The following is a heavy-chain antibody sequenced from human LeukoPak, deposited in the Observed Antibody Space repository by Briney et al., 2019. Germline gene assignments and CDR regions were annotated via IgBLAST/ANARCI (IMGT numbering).Heavy chain of an antibody. Sequence: EASVKVSCKASGYTFTGYYMHWVRQAPGQGLEWMGWINPNSGGTNYAQRFQGRVTMTRDTSISTAYMELSSLRSEDTAVYYCARGRALGFWYFDLWGRGTLVTVSS. CDR2: INPNSGGT. V-gene: IGHV1-2*02. D-gene: IGHD7-27*01. J-gene: IGHJ2*01. CDR3: ARGRALGFWYFDL. CDR1: GYTFTGYY.